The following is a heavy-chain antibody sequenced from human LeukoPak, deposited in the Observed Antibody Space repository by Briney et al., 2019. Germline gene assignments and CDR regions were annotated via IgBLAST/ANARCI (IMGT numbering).Heavy chain of an antibody. J-gene: IGHJ6*02. D-gene: IGHD3-10*01. Sequence: PSETLSLTCAVYGGSFSGYYWSWIRQPPGKGLEWIGEINHSGSTNYNPSLKSRVTISVDTSKNQFSLKLSSVTAADTAVYYCARVGYYYGSGSSGGRRYYCYGMDVWGQGTTVTVSS. V-gene: IGHV4-34*01. CDR2: INHSGST. CDR3: ARVGYYYGSGSSGGRRYYCYGMDV. CDR1: GGSFSGYY.